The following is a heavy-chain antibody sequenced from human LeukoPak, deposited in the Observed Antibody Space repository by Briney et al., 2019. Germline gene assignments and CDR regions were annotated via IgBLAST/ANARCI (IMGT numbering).Heavy chain of an antibody. CDR1: GFTFSSYE. Sequence: PGGSLRLSCAASGFTFSSYEMKWVRQAPGKGLEWVSGVSASGHYTYYADSAKGRFTISRDNSKNTLFLQMNSLRAEDTSLYYCVKDGSWGDYYFYFYIDVWGKGTTVTVSS. D-gene: IGHD3-16*01. CDR2: VSASGHYT. V-gene: IGHV3-23*01. CDR3: VKDGSWGDYYFYFYIDV. J-gene: IGHJ6*03.